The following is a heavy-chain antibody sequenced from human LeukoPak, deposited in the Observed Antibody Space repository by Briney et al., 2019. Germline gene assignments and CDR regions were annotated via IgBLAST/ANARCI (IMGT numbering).Heavy chain of an antibody. J-gene: IGHJ4*02. CDR1: GGSISSSSYY. V-gene: IGHV4-39*01. CDR3: ARGSGSYFGLGWKYYFDY. D-gene: IGHD3-10*01. Sequence: SETLSLTYTVSGGSISSSSYYWGWSRQPPGKGLAWNGSIYYSGSTYYNPSLKSRVTISVDTSKNQFSLKLSSVTAADTAVYYCARGSGSYFGLGWKYYFDYWGQGTQVTVSS. CDR2: IYYSGST.